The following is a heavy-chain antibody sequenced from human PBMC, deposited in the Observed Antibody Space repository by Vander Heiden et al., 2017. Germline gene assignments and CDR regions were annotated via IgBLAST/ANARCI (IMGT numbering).Heavy chain of an antibody. CDR2: ISYDGSNQ. D-gene: IGHD5-12*01. CDR3: ARDRGYSGYDSDY. CDR1: GFTFSRLP. J-gene: IGHJ4*02. Sequence: QVQLVESGGGVVQPGRSLRLSCAASGFTFSRLPMHWVRQAPGKGLEWVAVISYDGSNQYYADSVKGRFTISRDNSKNTLYLQMNSLRAEDTAVYYCARDRGYSGYDSDYWGQGTLVTVSS. V-gene: IGHV3-30-3*01.